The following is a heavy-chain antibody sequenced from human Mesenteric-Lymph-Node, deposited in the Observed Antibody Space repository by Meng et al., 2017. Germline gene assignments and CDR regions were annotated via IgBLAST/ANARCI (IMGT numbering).Heavy chain of an antibody. J-gene: IGHJ4*02. D-gene: IGHD3-22*01. CDR2: ISWNSGSI. Sequence: GGSLRLSCAASGFTFDDYAMHWVRQAPGKGLEWVSGISWNSGSIGYADSVKGRFTISRDNAKNSLYLQMNSLRAEDTAVYYCAREGENYYDSSGYYYALDYWGQGTLVTVSS. CDR1: GFTFDDYA. V-gene: IGHV3-9*01. CDR3: AREGENYYDSSGYYYALDY.